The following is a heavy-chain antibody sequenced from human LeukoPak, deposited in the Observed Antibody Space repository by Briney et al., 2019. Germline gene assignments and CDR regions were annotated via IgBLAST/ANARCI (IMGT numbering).Heavy chain of an antibody. Sequence: GASVKVSCKASGYTFISYYMHWVRQAPGQGLEWMGRINPNSGGTNYAQKFQGRVTMTRDTSISTAYMELSRLRSDDTAVYYCARLSGSGSYISDFDYWGQGTLVTVSS. D-gene: IGHD3-10*01. CDR2: INPNSGGT. V-gene: IGHV1-2*06. CDR3: ARLSGSGSYISDFDY. J-gene: IGHJ4*02. CDR1: GYTFISYY.